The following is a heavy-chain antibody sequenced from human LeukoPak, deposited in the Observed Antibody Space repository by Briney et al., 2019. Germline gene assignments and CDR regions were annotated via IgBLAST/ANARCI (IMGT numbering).Heavy chain of an antibody. J-gene: IGHJ4*02. Sequence: PGGSLRLSCAASGFTFSNYWMSWVCQAPGKGLEWVANIKQDGSEKNYVDSVKGRFTISRDNAKNSLYLQMNSLRAEDTAVYYCARDFGDYVFMFDYWGQGTLVAVSS. CDR2: IKQDGSEK. CDR1: GFTFSNYW. V-gene: IGHV3-7*01. D-gene: IGHD4-17*01. CDR3: ARDFGDYVFMFDY.